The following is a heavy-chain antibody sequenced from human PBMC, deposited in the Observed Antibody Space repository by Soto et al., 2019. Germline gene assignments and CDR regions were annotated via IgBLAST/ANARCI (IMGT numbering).Heavy chain of an antibody. CDR2: ISPETGKT. J-gene: IGHJ4*02. CDR1: GYTFTSFG. Sequence: ASVKVSCKASGYTFTSFGLSWVRQAPGQGPEWMGWISPETGKTAYSYKFQDRVTMTTDASTTTLYLDLGSLRSDDTAVYYCTRDLFSLSTSTVTTDAYWGQGTLVTVSS. CDR3: TRDLFSLSTSTVTTDAY. D-gene: IGHD4-17*01. V-gene: IGHV1-18*04.